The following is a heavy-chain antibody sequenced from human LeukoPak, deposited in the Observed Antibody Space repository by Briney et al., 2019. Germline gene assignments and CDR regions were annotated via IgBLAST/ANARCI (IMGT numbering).Heavy chain of an antibody. CDR3: VRWGDYDVLTGYYVPDY. CDR1: GFTFRNYA. V-gene: IGHV3-23*01. Sequence: GASLRLSCAAFGFTFRNYAMSWVRQAPGKGLEWVSAITGSGAVTYYADSVKGRFTISRENSKNTLYLQLNSLRAEDTAVYYCVRWGDYDVLTGYYVPDYWGQGSLVTVS. CDR2: ITGSGAVT. J-gene: IGHJ4*02. D-gene: IGHD3-9*01.